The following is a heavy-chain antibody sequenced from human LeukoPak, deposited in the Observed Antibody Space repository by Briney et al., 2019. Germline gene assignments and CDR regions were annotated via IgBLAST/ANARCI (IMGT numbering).Heavy chain of an antibody. V-gene: IGHV3-20*04. CDR2: VSWNGAYT. CDR3: ARRKGPYGSGTYSHS. Sequence: GGSLRLSCVASGSTFYEDGMSWVRLAPGKGLEWVSGVSWNGAYTEYADSVRGRFTISRENAKKSLYIQMNSLRVDDTALFYCARRKGPYGSGTYSHSWGEGTLVSVSS. CDR1: GSTFYEDG. J-gene: IGHJ4*02. D-gene: IGHD3-10*01.